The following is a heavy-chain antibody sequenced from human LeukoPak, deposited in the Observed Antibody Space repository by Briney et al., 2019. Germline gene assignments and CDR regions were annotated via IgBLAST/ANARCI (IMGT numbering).Heavy chain of an antibody. CDR2: ISRSGGRT. J-gene: IGHJ4*02. Sequence: GGSLRLSCAASGFTFSTYAMSWVRQAPGKGLEWVSAISRSGGRTYYADSVKGRFTISRDNSKNTLYLQMNSLRAEDTAVYYCAKYCGYSSSWYKLGFDYWGQGTLVTVSS. D-gene: IGHD6-13*01. CDR3: AKYCGYSSSWYKLGFDY. V-gene: IGHV3-23*01. CDR1: GFTFSTYA.